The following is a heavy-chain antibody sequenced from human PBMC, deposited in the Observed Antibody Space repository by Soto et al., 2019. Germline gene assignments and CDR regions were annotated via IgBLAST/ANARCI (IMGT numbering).Heavy chain of an antibody. CDR3: AKAPSATRYNWFDP. V-gene: IGHV3-30*18. CDR1: GFTFSSYG. D-gene: IGHD2-15*01. CDR2: ISYDGSNK. Sequence: QVQLVESGGGVVQPGRSLRLSCAASGFTFSSYGMHWVRQAPGKGLEWVAVISYDGSNKYYADSVKGRFTISRDNSKNTLYLQMNSLRDEDTAVYYCAKAPSATRYNWFDPWGQGTLVTVSS. J-gene: IGHJ5*02.